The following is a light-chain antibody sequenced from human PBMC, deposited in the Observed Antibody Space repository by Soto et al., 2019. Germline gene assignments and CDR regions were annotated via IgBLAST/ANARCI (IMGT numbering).Light chain of an antibody. CDR1: QGISSY. V-gene: IGKV1-9*01. Sequence: LLTQSPSSLSASVGDRVTITCRASQGISSYLAWYQQEPGKAPKLLIYAASTLQTGVPSRFSGSGSGTDFTLTISSLQPDDFATYYCQQLRTYPLTFGPGTRLEIK. CDR3: QQLRTYPLT. J-gene: IGKJ5*01. CDR2: AAS.